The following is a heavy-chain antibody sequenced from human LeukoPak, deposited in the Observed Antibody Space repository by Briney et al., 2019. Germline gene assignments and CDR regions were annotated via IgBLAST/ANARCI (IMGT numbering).Heavy chain of an antibody. CDR2: ISTSGGDT. J-gene: IGHJ4*02. CDR1: GFTFTDSA. D-gene: IGHD1-7*01. CDR3: AKGGNYAPLDY. Sequence: PGGSLRLSCAASGFTFTDSAMTWVRQATGKGLEWVSAISTSGGDTIYTDSVKDRFTISRDNSKNTLYLHMNSLRADDTAIYYCAKGGNYAPLDYWGQGTLVTVSS. V-gene: IGHV3-23*01.